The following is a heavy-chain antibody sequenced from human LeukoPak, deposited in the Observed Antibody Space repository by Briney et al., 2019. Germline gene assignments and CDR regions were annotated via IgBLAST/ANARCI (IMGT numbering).Heavy chain of an antibody. J-gene: IGHJ4*02. D-gene: IGHD6-6*01. CDR1: GFTVSSNY. Sequence: GALRLSCAASGFTVSSNYMSWVRQAPGKGLEWVSYISSSGSTIYYADSVKGRFTISRDNAKNSLYLQMNSLRAEDTAVYYCARVGSSAIDYWGQGTLVTVSS. CDR2: ISSSGSTI. CDR3: ARVGSSAIDY. V-gene: IGHV3-11*01.